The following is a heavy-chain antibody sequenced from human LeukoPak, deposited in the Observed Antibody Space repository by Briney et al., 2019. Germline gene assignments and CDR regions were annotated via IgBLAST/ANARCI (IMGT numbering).Heavy chain of an antibody. Sequence: PGGSLRLSCAASGFTFSSYGMHWVRQAPGKGLEWVAFIRNDGSNKYYADSVKGRFTISRDNSKNTLYLQMNSLRAEDTAVYYCAKDAPRTEYSSCWYGGLDYWGQGTLVTVSS. V-gene: IGHV3-30*02. J-gene: IGHJ4*02. CDR1: GFTFSSYG. D-gene: IGHD6-19*01. CDR2: IRNDGSNK. CDR3: AKDAPRTEYSSCWYGGLDY.